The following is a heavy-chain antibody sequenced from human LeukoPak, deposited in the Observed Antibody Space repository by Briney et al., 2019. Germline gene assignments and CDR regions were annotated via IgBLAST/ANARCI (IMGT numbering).Heavy chain of an antibody. Sequence: GGSLRLSCAASGFTFSSYAMSWVRQAPGKGLEWVSAISGSGGSTYYADSVKGRFTISRGNSKNTLYLQMNSLRAEDTAVYYCAKLRGSYYLGPYYFDYWGQGTLVTVSS. CDR3: AKLRGSYYLGPYYFDY. J-gene: IGHJ4*02. CDR1: GFTFSSYA. V-gene: IGHV3-23*01. D-gene: IGHD1-26*01. CDR2: ISGSGGST.